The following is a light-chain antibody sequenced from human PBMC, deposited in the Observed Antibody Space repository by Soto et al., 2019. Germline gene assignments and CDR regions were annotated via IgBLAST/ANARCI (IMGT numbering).Light chain of an antibody. CDR2: DAS. V-gene: IGKV1-5*01. CDR1: QSISTW. CDR3: QQYNSYST. Sequence: DIQMTQSPSTLSASVGDRVTITCRASQSISTWLAWYQQKPGKAPKLLIYDASSLESGVPSRFSGSGSGTEFTLTISSLQPEDFASYYCQQYNSYSTFXQGTKV. J-gene: IGKJ1*01.